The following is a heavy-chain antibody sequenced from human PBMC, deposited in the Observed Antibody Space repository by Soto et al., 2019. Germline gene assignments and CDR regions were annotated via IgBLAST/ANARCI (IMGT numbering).Heavy chain of an antibody. CDR2: MNPNSGNT. CDR3: ARGRFGSMVRGVIEF. D-gene: IGHD3-10*01. J-gene: IGHJ4*02. Sequence: GASVKVSCKASGYTFTSYDINWVRQATGQGLEWMGWMNPNSGNTGYAQKFQGRVTMTRNTSISTAYMELSSLRSEDTAVYYCARGRFGSMVRGVIEFWGQRTLVTVSS. CDR1: GYTFTSYD. V-gene: IGHV1-8*01.